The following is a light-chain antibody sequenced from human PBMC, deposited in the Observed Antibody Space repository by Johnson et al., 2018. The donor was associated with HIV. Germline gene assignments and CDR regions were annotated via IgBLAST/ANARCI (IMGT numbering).Light chain of an antibody. Sequence: QSVLTQPPSVSAAPGQKVTISCSGSSSNIGNNYVSWYQQLPGTAPKLLIYENNKRPSGIPDRFFGSKSGTSATLDITGLQTGDEADYYCGTWDSSLSFYVFGTGTKVTVL. J-gene: IGLJ1*01. V-gene: IGLV1-51*02. CDR1: SSNIGNNY. CDR3: GTWDSSLSFYV. CDR2: ENN.